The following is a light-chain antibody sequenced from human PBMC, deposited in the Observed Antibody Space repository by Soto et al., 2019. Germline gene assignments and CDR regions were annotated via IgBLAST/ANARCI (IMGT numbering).Light chain of an antibody. J-gene: IGLJ2*01. Sequence: QSALTQPPSASGSPGQSVAISCSGTSSDVGGYNYVSWYQQHPGKAPKLMIYDVSKRPSGVPDRFSGSKSGNTASLTVSGLQDDDEADYYCISYGGSNSLVFGGGTKLTVL. CDR2: DVS. CDR3: ISYGGSNSLV. V-gene: IGLV2-8*01. CDR1: SSDVGGYNY.